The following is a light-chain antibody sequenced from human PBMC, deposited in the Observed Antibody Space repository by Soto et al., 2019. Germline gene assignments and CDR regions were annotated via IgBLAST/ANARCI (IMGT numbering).Light chain of an antibody. CDR1: QSISSSY. CDR3: QQYGSSSWT. V-gene: IGKV3-20*01. Sequence: IVMTQSPGTLSFSPGKRATLSCRASQSISSSYLAWYQQRPGQAPRLLIYGASSRATGIPDRFSGSGSGTEFTLTISRLEPEDFAVYYCQQYGSSSWTFGQGTKAE. J-gene: IGKJ1*01. CDR2: GAS.